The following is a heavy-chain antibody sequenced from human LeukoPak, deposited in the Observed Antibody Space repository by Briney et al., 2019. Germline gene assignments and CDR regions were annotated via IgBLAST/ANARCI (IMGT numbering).Heavy chain of an antibody. CDR2: INPNGGGS. D-gene: IGHD6-19*01. J-gene: IGHJ4*02. Sequence: ASVKVSCKASGYTFTGYYIHWVRQAPGQGLEWMGWINPNGGGSSYAQNFQGRVTMTRDTSINTAYMDLNSLRSDDTAVYYCARDPPGDSGLDYWGQGTLVTVSS. V-gene: IGHV1-2*02. CDR3: ARDPPGDSGLDY. CDR1: GYTFTGYY.